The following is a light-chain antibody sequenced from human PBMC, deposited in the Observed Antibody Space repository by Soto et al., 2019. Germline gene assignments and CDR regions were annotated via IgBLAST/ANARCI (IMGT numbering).Light chain of an antibody. Sequence: EIVLTQSPATLSLSPGETATLSCRASQSVSSYLAWYQQKPGQAPRLLIYDASNRATGIPARFSGSGSGTDFTLTISSLEPEDFAVYYCQQRSNWPPGFGQGTDWR. CDR3: QQRSNWPPG. J-gene: IGKJ5*01. V-gene: IGKV3-11*01. CDR1: QSVSSY. CDR2: DAS.